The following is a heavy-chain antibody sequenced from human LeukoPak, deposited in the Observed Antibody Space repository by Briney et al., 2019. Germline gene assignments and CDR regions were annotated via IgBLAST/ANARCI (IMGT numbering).Heavy chain of an antibody. J-gene: IGHJ3*02. CDR3: AKDRRFRQLVPNAFDI. D-gene: IGHD6-13*01. CDR1: GFTFSSYA. CDR2: ISGSGGST. V-gene: IGHV3-23*01. Sequence: PGGSLRLSCAASGFTFSSYAMSWLRQAPGKGLEWVSAISGSGGSTYYADSVKGRFTISRDNSKNTLYLQMNSLRAEDTAVYYCAKDRRFRQLVPNAFDIWGQGTMVTVSS.